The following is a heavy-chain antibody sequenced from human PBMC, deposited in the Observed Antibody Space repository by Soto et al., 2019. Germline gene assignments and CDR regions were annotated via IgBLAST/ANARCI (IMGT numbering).Heavy chain of an antibody. D-gene: IGHD2-2*01. Sequence: QVQLVQSGAEVKKPGSSVKVSCKASRGTFSTYAINWVRQAPGQGLEWMGGTIPLFGTANYAQKFQGRVMITADESTSTAYMDLSSLRSEDTAVYYCARDDCISTSCYVSYWGQGTLVTVSS. J-gene: IGHJ4*02. V-gene: IGHV1-69*13. CDR1: RGTFSTYA. CDR2: TIPLFGTA. CDR3: ARDDCISTSCYVSY.